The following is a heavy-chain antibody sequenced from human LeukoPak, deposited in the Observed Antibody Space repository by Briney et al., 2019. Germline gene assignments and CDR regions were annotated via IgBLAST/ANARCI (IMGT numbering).Heavy chain of an antibody. CDR3: AREGRLGYCSSTSCGGSDY. D-gene: IGHD2-2*01. CDR1: GFTFSSYS. J-gene: IGHJ4*02. CDR2: ISSSSSYI. Sequence: GGSLRLSCAASGFTFSSYSMNWVRQAPGKGLEWVSYISSSSSYIYYADSVKGRFTISRDNAKNSLYLQMNSLRAEDTAVYYCAREGRLGYCSSTSCGGSDYWGQGTLVTVSS. V-gene: IGHV3-21*05.